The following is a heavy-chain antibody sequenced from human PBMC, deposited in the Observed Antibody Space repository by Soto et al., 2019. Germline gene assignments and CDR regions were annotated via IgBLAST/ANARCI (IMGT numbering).Heavy chain of an antibody. CDR2: INAGNGNT. V-gene: IGHV1-3*05. J-gene: IGHJ4*02. CDR1: GYTFTIYA. CDR3: ARSIVVVTALDY. Sequence: QVQLVQSGSEEKKPGASVKVSCKASGYTFTIYAMHWVRQAPGQRLEWMGWINAGNGNTKYSQKFQGRVTITRDTSASTAYMELSSLRSEGTAVYYCARSIVVVTALDYWGQGTLVTVSS. D-gene: IGHD2-21*02.